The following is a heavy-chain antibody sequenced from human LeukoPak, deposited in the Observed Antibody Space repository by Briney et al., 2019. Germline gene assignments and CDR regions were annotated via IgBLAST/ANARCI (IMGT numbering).Heavy chain of an antibody. CDR1: GGSFSGYY. Sequence: PSETLSLTCAVCGGSFSGYYWSWIRQPPGKGLEWIGEINHSGSTNYNPSLKSRVTISVDTSKNQFSLKLSSVTAADTAVYYCAIAAAGSYHFDYWGQGTLVTVSS. CDR3: AIAAAGSYHFDY. CDR2: INHSGST. V-gene: IGHV4-34*01. D-gene: IGHD6-13*01. J-gene: IGHJ4*02.